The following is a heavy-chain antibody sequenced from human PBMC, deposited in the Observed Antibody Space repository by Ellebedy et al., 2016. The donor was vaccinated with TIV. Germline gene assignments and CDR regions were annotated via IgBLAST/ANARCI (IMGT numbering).Heavy chain of an antibody. CDR1: GYTFTYYA. Sequence: ASVKVSCKGSGYTFTYYALNWVRQATGQGLEWLGVINLSGGGARSAQKFQDRLTLTRDTSTSTAYLELTSLRSDDTAVYYCARELGSSGPFDYWGQGTLVAVSS. CDR2: INLSGGGA. V-gene: IGHV1-46*01. CDR3: ARELGSSGPFDY. D-gene: IGHD3-22*01. J-gene: IGHJ4*02.